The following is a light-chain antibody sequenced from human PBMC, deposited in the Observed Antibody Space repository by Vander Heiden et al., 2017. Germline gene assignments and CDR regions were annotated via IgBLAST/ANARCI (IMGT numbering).Light chain of an antibody. CDR2: GNS. Sequence: QSVLTQPPSVSGAPGQRVTISCTGSSSNIGAGYDVHWYQQLPGTAPKLLIYGNSNRPSGVPDRFSGSKSGTSASLAITGLQAEDEADYYCQSYDSSPNWVFGGGTKLTGL. J-gene: IGLJ3*02. CDR3: QSYDSSPNWV. CDR1: SSNIGAGYD. V-gene: IGLV1-40*01.